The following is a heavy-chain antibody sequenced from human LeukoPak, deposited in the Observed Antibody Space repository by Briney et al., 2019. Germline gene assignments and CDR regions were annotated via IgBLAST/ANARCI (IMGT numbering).Heavy chain of an antibody. CDR1: GFTFSSYA. Sequence: TGGSLRLSCAASGFTFSSYAMSWVRQAPGKGLEWVSAISGSGGSTYYADSVKGRFTISRDNAKNSLYLQMNSLRAEDTAVYYCARVSGSTRTRIFDYWGQGTLVTVSS. CDR2: ISGSGGST. CDR3: ARVSGSTRTRIFDY. J-gene: IGHJ4*02. D-gene: IGHD1-26*01. V-gene: IGHV3-23*01.